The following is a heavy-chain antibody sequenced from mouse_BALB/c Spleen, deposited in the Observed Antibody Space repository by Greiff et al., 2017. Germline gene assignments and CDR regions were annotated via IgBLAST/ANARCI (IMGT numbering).Heavy chain of an antibody. Sequence: VQLQQSGAELVKPGASVKLSCTASGFNIKDTYMHWVKQRPEQGLEWIGRIDPANGNTKYDPKFQGKATITADTSSNTAYLQLSSLTSEDTAVYYCARGGYYGSIYAMDYWGQGTSVTVSS. CDR1: GFNIKDTY. J-gene: IGHJ4*01. V-gene: IGHV14-3*02. CDR2: IDPANGNT. CDR3: ARGGYYGSIYAMDY. D-gene: IGHD1-1*01.